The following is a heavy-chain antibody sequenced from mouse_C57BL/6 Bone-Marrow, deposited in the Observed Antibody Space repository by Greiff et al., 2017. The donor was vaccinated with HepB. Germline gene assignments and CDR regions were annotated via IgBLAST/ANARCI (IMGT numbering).Heavy chain of an antibody. V-gene: IGHV1-80*01. CDR3: ARRGGYDAWFAY. D-gene: IGHD2-2*01. CDR2: IYPGDGDT. J-gene: IGHJ3*01. CDR1: GYAFSSYW. Sequence: QVQLKESGAELVKPGASVKISCKASGYAFSSYWMNWVKQRPGKGLEWIGQIYPGDGDTNYNGKFKGKATLTADKSSSTAYMQLSSLTSEDSAVYFCARRGGYDAWFAYWGQGTLVTVSA.